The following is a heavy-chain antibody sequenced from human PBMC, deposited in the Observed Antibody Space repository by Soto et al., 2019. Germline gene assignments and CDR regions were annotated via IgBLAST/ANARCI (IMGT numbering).Heavy chain of an antibody. D-gene: IGHD2-2*01. CDR2: IWYDGSNK. CDR3: ARGTYDYYYGMDV. V-gene: IGHV3-33*01. CDR1: GFIFSTYG. J-gene: IGHJ6*02. Sequence: GGSLRLSCAASGFIFSTYGMHWVRQAPGKGLEWVAVIWYDGSNKYYADSVKGRFTISRDNSKNTLYLQMNSLRAEDTAVYYCARGTYDYYYGMDVWGQGTTVTVS.